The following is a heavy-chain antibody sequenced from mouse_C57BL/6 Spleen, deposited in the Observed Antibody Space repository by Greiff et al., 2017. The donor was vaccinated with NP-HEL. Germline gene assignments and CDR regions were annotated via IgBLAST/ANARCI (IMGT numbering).Heavy chain of an antibody. CDR1: GFTFSDYG. V-gene: IGHV5-17*01. CDR3: ARPGNYDGWFAY. D-gene: IGHD2-1*01. CDR2: ISSGSSTI. Sequence: DVKLVESGGGLVKPGGSLKLSCAASGFTFSDYGMHWVRQAPEKGLEWVAYISSGSSTIYYADTVKGRFTFSRDNAKNTLFLQMTSLSSEDTAMYDCARPGNYDGWFAYWGQGTLVTVSA. J-gene: IGHJ3*01.